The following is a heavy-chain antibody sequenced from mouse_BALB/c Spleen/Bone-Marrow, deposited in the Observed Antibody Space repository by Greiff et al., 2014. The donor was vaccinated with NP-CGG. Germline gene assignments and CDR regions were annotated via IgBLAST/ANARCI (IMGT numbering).Heavy chain of an antibody. J-gene: IGHJ4*01. CDR1: GYTFSDYW. CDR3: AKGGHVMDY. Sequence: QVQLPPSGAALLTPGASLMLSCKAPGYTFSDYWIEWVKQRPGHGLEWIGEILPGGGSTNYNENFKGKATFTADTSSDTAYMQLSSLTSEDSAVYYCAKGGHVMDYWGQGTSVTVSS. D-gene: IGHD1-1*02. CDR2: ILPGGGST. V-gene: IGHV1-9*01.